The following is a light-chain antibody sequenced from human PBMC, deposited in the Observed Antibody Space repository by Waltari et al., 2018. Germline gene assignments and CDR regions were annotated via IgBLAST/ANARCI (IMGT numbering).Light chain of an antibody. V-gene: IGLV4-69*01. CDR3: QTWDTNIVV. J-gene: IGLJ2*01. CDR1: SGHTSYA. Sequence: QLLVTQSPSASASLGASVKLTCPLSSGHTSYAISWPQHQSEKGPRFLMSVNSDGEHTQGDGIPDRFSGSSSGAERYLTIYSLQSEDEADYYCQTWDTNIVVFGGGTKVTVL. CDR2: VNSDGEH.